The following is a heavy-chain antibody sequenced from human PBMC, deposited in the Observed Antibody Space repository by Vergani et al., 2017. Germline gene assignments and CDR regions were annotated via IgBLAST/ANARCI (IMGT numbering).Heavy chain of an antibody. V-gene: IGHV1-8*01. J-gene: IGHJ4*02. CDR1: GYTFTSYD. Sequence: QVQLVQSGAEVKKPGASVKVSCKASGYTFTSYDINWVRQATGQGLEWMGWMNPNSGNTGYAQKFQGRVTMTRNTSISTAYMELSSLRSEDTAVYYCARALGYCSSTSCYHIRYFDYWGQGTLVTVSS. CDR2: MNPNSGNT. D-gene: IGHD2-2*01. CDR3: ARALGYCSSTSCYHIRYFDY.